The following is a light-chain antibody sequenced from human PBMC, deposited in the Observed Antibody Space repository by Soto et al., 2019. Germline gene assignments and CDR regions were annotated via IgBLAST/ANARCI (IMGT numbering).Light chain of an antibody. J-gene: IGKJ1*01. V-gene: IGKV3-20*01. Sequence: EIVLTHPPGTLSLSPGARATLSCRASQSVSSSYLVWYQQKPGQAPRLLISGASSRATGIPDRFSGSGSGTDFTLTISRLEPEDCAVYYCQQYGNSLPWTFGQGTKVDIK. CDR3: QQYGNSLPWT. CDR2: GAS. CDR1: QSVSSSY.